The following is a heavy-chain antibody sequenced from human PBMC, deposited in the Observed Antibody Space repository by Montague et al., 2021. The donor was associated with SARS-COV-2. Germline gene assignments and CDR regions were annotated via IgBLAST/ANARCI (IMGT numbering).Heavy chain of an antibody. D-gene: IGHD1-1*01. CDR1: GDSISSGSYN. J-gene: IGHJ4*02. CDR2: AHYSGRP. V-gene: IGHV4-39*01. CDR3: TRHVHMTWPEPSPGFDY. Sequence: SETLSLTCTVSGDSISSGSYNWGWIRQPPGKGLEWIGSAHYSGRPYYNPSLKSRVTIYVDTSKNQLSLKLSSVTAADTAVYYCTRHVHMTWPEPSPGFDYWGQGTLVTVSS.